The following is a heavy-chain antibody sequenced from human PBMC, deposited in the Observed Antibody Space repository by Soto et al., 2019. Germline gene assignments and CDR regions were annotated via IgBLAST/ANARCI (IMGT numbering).Heavy chain of an antibody. CDR3: ARQAMVRGVINYGMDV. CDR1: GYSFTSYW. V-gene: IGHV5-10-1*01. Sequence: GASLKISCKGSGYSFTSYWISWVRQMPGKGLEWMGRIDPSDSYTNYSPSFQGHVTISADKSISTAYLQWSSLKASDTAMYYCARQAMVRGVINYGMDVWGQGTTVTVSS. CDR2: IDPSDSYT. D-gene: IGHD3-10*01. J-gene: IGHJ6*02.